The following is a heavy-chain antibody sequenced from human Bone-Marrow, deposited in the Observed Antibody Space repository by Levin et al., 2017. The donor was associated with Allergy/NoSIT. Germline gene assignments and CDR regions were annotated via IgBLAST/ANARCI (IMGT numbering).Heavy chain of an antibody. CDR2: INPANGNT. V-gene: IGHV1-3*01. CDR3: ARDGIAVPGAHFDY. D-gene: IGHD6-19*01. CDR1: GYSLTRYA. Sequence: GESLKISCKASGYSLTRYAIHWVRQAPGQRLEWMGWINPANGNTRYSQRFQGRVTITSDTSASAAYMELSSLRSEDTALYYCARDGIAVPGAHFDYWGQGSLVTVSS. J-gene: IGHJ4*02.